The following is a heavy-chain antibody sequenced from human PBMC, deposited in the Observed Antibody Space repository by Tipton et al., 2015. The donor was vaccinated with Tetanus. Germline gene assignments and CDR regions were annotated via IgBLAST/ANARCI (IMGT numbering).Heavy chain of an antibody. Sequence: TLSLTCTVSGASISSAIYLWGWIRQPPGKGLEWMGSVSFTGNTYYNPSLQSRLSMSVGTSGNVFSQKLSSVTAADTAIYYCARLAMTAVTNDYWGQGTLVTVSS. CDR3: ARLAMTAVTNDY. CDR2: VSFTGNT. D-gene: IGHD4-11*01. V-gene: IGHV4-39*01. J-gene: IGHJ4*02. CDR1: GASISSAIYL.